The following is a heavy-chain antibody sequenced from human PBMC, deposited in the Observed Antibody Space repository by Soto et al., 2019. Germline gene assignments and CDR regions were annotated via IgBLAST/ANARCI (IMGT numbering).Heavy chain of an antibody. Sequence: EVQLAESGGGLIQPGGSLRLSCAASGFTVSSNYMSWVRQAPGKGLEWVSVIYSGGSTYYADSVKGRFTISRDNSKNTLYLQMNSLRAEDTAVYYCARVGSGWYGYYFDYWGQGTLVTVSS. J-gene: IGHJ4*02. CDR3: ARVGSGWYGYYFDY. V-gene: IGHV3-53*01. CDR2: IYSGGST. D-gene: IGHD6-19*01. CDR1: GFTVSSNY.